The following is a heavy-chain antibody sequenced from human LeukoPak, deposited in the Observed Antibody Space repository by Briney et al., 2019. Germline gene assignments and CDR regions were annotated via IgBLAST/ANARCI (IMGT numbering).Heavy chain of an antibody. Sequence: ASVKVSCKASGYTFTGYYMHWVRQAPGQGLEWMGWINPNSGGTNYAQKFQGRVTMTRDTSISTAYMELSRLRSDDTAVYYCARGWAYDSSGYYDYWGQGSLVIVSS. CDR3: ARGWAYDSSGYYDY. CDR1: GYTFTGYY. CDR2: INPNSGGT. V-gene: IGHV1-2*02. D-gene: IGHD3-22*01. J-gene: IGHJ4*02.